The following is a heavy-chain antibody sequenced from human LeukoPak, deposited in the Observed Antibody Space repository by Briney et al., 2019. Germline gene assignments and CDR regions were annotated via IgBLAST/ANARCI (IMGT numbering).Heavy chain of an antibody. CDR3: ARQIGYCSGGSCYFDN. CDR1: GFTFSNYA. D-gene: IGHD2-15*01. CDR2: ISGSGGDT. Sequence: GGSLRLSCTATGFTFSNYAMSWVRQAPGTGLQWVSAISGSGGDTYHADSVKGRFTISRDKSKNTVVLQMNSLRVDDMGVYYCARQIGYCSGGSCYFDNWGQGTLVTVSS. V-gene: IGHV3-23*01. J-gene: IGHJ4*02.